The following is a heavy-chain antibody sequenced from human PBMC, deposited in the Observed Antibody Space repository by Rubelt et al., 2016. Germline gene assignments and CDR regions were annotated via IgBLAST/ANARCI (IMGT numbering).Heavy chain of an antibody. J-gene: IGHJ3*02. Sequence: QVQLVQSGAEVKKPGSSVKVSCKASGGTFRSYAISWVRQAPGQGLEWMGGIIPIFGTATYAQKFQGRVRIIADESTSTSYMELSSLRSEDTAVYYCSRDRTWLVPGLDAFDIWGQGTMVTVSS. CDR2: IIPIFGTA. CDR1: GGTFRSYA. CDR3: SRDRTWLVPGLDAFDI. V-gene: IGHV1-69*01. D-gene: IGHD6-19*01.